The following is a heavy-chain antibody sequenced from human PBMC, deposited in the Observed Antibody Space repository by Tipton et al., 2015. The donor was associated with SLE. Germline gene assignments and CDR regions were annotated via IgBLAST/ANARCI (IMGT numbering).Heavy chain of an antibody. CDR2: IYHSGGT. CDR3: ARELSSDGSGFGGYYFDF. D-gene: IGHD3-22*01. J-gene: IGHJ4*02. Sequence: TLSLTCAVSGGSISSSYWWSWVRQPPGKGLEWIGEIYHSGGTNYNPSLKSRVTISVDKSKNQFSLKLTSVTAADTAVYYCARELSSDGSGFGGYYFDFWGQGTLVTVSS. V-gene: IGHV4-4*02. CDR1: GGSISSSYW.